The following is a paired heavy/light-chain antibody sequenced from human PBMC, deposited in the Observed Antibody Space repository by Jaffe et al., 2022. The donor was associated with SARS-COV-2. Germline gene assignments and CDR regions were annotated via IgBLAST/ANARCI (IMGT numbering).Heavy chain of an antibody. V-gene: IGHV4-61*02. Sequence: QVQLQESGPGLVKPSQTLSLTCTVSGGSISSGSFYWSWIRQPAGKGLEWIGRIYTDGSTNYNPSLKSRVSISLDTSKNQFSLKLSSVTAADTAVFYCSRAYSSGWSGAFEIWGQGTMVTVSS. D-gene: IGHD6-19*01. CDR2: IYTDGST. CDR3: SRAYSSGWSGAFEI. CDR1: GGSISSGSFY. J-gene: IGHJ3*02.
Light chain of an antibody. CDR2: GKN. CDR3: NSRDDSGNHYV. Sequence: SSELTQDPAVSVALGQTVSITCQGDTLRTYYASWYQQKPGQAPVLVIYGKNNRPSGIPGRFSGSSSGNTASLTITGAQAEDEADYYCNSRDDSGNHYVFGTGTKVAVL. CDR1: TLRTYY. J-gene: IGLJ1*01. V-gene: IGLV3-19*01.